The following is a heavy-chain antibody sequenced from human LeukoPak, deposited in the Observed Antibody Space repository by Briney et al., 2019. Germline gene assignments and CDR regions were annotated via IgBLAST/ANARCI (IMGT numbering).Heavy chain of an antibody. D-gene: IGHD6-13*01. CDR2: KNPNSGGT. CDR1: GYTFTSYY. CDR3: AGLGSSSWYDQSAYYMDV. Sequence: ASVKVSCKASGYTFTSYYMHWVRQAPGQGLEWMGWKNPNSGGTNYAQKFQGRVTMTRDTSISTAYMELSRLRSDDTAVYYCAGLGSSSWYDQSAYYMDVWGKGTTVTVSS. J-gene: IGHJ6*03. V-gene: IGHV1-2*02.